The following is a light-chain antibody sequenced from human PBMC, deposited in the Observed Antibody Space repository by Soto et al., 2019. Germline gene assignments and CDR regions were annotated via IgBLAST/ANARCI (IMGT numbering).Light chain of an antibody. V-gene: IGLV1-47*01. CDR1: SSNIGSNY. CDR2: RNN. CDR3: AAWDDSLSGVV. Sequence: QSVLTQPPSASGTPGQRVTISCSGSSSNIGSNYVYWYHQLPGTAPKLLIYRNNQRPSGVPDRFSGSKSGTSASLAISGLRSEDEAGYYCAAWDDSLSGVVFGGGTKLTVL. J-gene: IGLJ2*01.